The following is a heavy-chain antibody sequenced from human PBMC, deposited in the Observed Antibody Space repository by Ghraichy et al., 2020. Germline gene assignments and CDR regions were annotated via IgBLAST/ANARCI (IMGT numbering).Heavy chain of an antibody. J-gene: IGHJ4*02. D-gene: IGHD1-26*01. Sequence: SETLSLTCTVSGGSISSYYWSWIRQPPGKGLEWIGYIYYSGSTNYNPSLKSRVTISVDTSKNQFSLKLSSVTAADTAVYYCARDQGGSYGVYFDYWGQGTLVTVSS. CDR1: GGSISSYY. CDR2: IYYSGST. V-gene: IGHV4-59*01. CDR3: ARDQGGSYGVYFDY.